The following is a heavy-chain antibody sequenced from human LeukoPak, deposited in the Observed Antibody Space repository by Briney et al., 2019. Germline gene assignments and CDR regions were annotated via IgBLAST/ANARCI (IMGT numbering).Heavy chain of an antibody. Sequence: SETLSLTCTVSGGSISSYYWSWIRQPPGKELEWIGYIYYSGSTNYNPSLKSRVTISVDTSKNQFSLKLSSVTAADTAVYYCARSYSSSWSDAFDIWGQGTMVTVSS. D-gene: IGHD6-13*01. CDR2: IYYSGST. CDR3: ARSYSSSWSDAFDI. J-gene: IGHJ3*02. V-gene: IGHV4-59*01. CDR1: GGSISSYY.